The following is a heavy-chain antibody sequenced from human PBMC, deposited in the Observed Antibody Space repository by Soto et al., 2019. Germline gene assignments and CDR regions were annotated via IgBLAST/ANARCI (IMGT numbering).Heavy chain of an antibody. D-gene: IGHD6-19*01. CDR3: ARGGYSSGWYLADWFDP. Sequence: ASVKVSCKASGYTFTSYDINWVRQATGQGLEWMGWMNPNSGNTGYAQKFQVRVTMTRNTSISTANMELSSLRSEDTAVYYCARGGYSSGWYLADWFDPWGQGTLVTVSS. J-gene: IGHJ5*02. V-gene: IGHV1-8*01. CDR1: GYTFTSYD. CDR2: MNPNSGNT.